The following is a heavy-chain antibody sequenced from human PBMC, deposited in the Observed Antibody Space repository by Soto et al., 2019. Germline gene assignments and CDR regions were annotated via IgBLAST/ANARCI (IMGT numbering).Heavy chain of an antibody. J-gene: IGHJ4*02. V-gene: IGHV3-23*01. CDR3: AKQRAGFGSGSDTYYFDY. CDR1: GFTFSSNA. Sequence: EVQLLESGGGLVQPGGSLRISCIGSGFTFSSNAMSWVRQAPGKGLEWVSAISGSGGTTYYADSVKGRFAMSRDNSNNTLYLQMNSLRAEDTAVYYCAKQRAGFGSGSDTYYFDYWGQGTLVTVSS. CDR2: ISGSGGTT. D-gene: IGHD3-10*01.